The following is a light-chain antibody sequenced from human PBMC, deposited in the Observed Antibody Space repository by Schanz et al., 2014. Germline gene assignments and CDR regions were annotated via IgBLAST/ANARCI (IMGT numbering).Light chain of an antibody. CDR3: GTWDTSLSVWV. CDR1: SFNIGNNY. J-gene: IGLJ3*02. CDR2: DNN. Sequence: QSVLTQPPSVSAAPGQKVTISCSGSSFNIGNNYVSWYQHLPGTAPKLLIYDNNKRPSGIPGRFSGSKSGTSATLGITGLQTGDEADYYCGTWDTSLSVWVFGGGTKLTVL. V-gene: IGLV1-51*01.